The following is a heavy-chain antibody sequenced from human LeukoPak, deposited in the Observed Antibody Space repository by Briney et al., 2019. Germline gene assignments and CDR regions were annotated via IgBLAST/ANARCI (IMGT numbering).Heavy chain of an antibody. CDR3: ARVEMATIFLDY. Sequence: PSETLSLTCTVSGGSISSGGYYWSWIRQHPGKGLEWIGYIYYSGSTYYNPSLKSRVTISVDTSKNQFSLKLSSVTAADTAVYYCARVEMATIFLDYWGQXTLVTVSS. CDR1: GGSISSGGYY. J-gene: IGHJ4*02. CDR2: IYYSGST. V-gene: IGHV4-31*03. D-gene: IGHD5-24*01.